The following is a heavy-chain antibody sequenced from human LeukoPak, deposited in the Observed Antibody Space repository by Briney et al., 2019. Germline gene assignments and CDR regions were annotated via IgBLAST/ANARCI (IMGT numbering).Heavy chain of an antibody. V-gene: IGHV1-69*05. D-gene: IGHD3-3*01. CDR1: GGTFSSYA. Sequence: GSSVKVSCKASGGTFSSYAISWVRQAPGQGLEWMGGIIPIFGTANYAQKLQGRVTMTTDTSTSTAYMELRSLRSDDTAVYYCARGTSSGYDFWSGYHKTYYFDYWGQGTLVTVSS. J-gene: IGHJ4*02. CDR2: IIPIFGTA. CDR3: ARGTSSGYDFWSGYHKTYYFDY.